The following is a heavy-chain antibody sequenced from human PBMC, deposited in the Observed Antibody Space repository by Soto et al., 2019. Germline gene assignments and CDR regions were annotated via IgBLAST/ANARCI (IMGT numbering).Heavy chain of an antibody. CDR2: ISAYNGNT. CDR3: ARGIGGWFGVAYYYGMDV. D-gene: IGHD3-10*01. V-gene: IGHV1-18*01. Sequence: GASVKVSCKASGYTFTSYGIIWVRQAPGQGLEWMGWISAYNGNTNYAQKLQGRVTMTTDTSTSTAYMDLRSLRSDDTAVYYCARGIGGWFGVAYYYGMDVWGQGTTVTVSS. J-gene: IGHJ6*02. CDR1: GYTFTSYG.